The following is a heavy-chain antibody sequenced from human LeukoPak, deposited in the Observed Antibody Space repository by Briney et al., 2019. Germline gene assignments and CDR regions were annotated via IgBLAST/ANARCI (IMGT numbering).Heavy chain of an antibody. J-gene: IGHJ4*02. Sequence: GGSLRLSCAASGFTVSRSDMSWVRQAPGKGLEWVSMIYSGGFTYYADSVKGRFTISRDNSKNTLYLQMNSLRVEDTAEYYCATSPSGYNYGFNYWGQGTLVTVSS. CDR1: GFTVSRSD. D-gene: IGHD5-18*01. CDR2: IYSGGFT. CDR3: ATSPSGYNYGFNY. V-gene: IGHV3-53*01.